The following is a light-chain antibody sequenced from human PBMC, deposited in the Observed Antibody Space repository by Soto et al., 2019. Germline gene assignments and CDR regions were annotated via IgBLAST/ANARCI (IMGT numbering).Light chain of an antibody. CDR2: DTS. CDR3: QQYGTSEII. J-gene: IGKJ5*01. CDR1: QTLSNSF. Sequence: EIVFTQSPGTLSLSPGERATLSCRASQTLSNSFIAWYQQKPGQAPRLLIYDTSSRATGVPDRYSASGSGTDLTLTISRLEPEDFAVFFCQQYGTSEIIFGQGRRLEIK. V-gene: IGKV3-20*01.